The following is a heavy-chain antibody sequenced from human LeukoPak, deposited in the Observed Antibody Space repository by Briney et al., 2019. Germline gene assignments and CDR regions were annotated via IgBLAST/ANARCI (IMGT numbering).Heavy chain of an antibody. J-gene: IGHJ3*02. D-gene: IGHD4/OR15-4a*01. CDR2: ISSSSSYI. V-gene: IGHV3-21*01. CDR1: GFTFSSYS. Sequence: PGGSLRLSCAASGFTFSSYSMNWVRQAPGKGLEWVSSISSSSSYIYYADSVKGRFTISRDNAKNSLYLQMNSLRAEDTAVYYCARDRLLTPDAFDIWGQGTMVTVSS. CDR3: ARDRLLTPDAFDI.